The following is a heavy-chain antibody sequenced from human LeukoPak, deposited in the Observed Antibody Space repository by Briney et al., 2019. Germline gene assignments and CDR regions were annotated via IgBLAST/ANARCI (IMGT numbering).Heavy chain of an antibody. J-gene: IGHJ6*03. D-gene: IGHD1-26*01. Sequence: ASVKVSCKASGYTFTMYYIHWVRQAPGQGLEWMGMINPSDGATTYAQRFRGRVTMTRDMSTTTVYVDLRSLRSEDTAVYFCASEQRGGLSGNLGGLFASYYTYYYMDVWGRGTTVTVSS. CDR2: INPSDGAT. V-gene: IGHV1-46*01. CDR1: GYTFTMYY. CDR3: ASEQRGGLSGNLGGLFASYYTYYYMDV.